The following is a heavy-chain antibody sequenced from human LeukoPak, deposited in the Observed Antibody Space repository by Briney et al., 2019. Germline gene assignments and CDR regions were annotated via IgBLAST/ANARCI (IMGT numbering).Heavy chain of an antibody. Sequence: SETLSLTCTVSGGSISSYYWSWIRQPPGKGLEWIGYIYYSGSTNYNPSLKSRVTISVDTSKNQFSLKLSSVTAADTAVYYCARREDYFDYWGQGTLVTVSS. CDR1: GGSISSYY. V-gene: IGHV4-59*08. D-gene: IGHD1-26*01. J-gene: IGHJ4*02. CDR3: ARREDYFDY. CDR2: IYYSGST.